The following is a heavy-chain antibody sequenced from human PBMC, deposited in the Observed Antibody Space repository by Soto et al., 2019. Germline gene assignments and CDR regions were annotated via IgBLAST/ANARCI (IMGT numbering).Heavy chain of an antibody. CDR2: ISAYNGNT. Sequence: ASVKVSCKTSGYTFSNYGISWVRQAPGQGLEWMGWISAYNGNTNYAQKLQGRVTMTTDTSTSTAYIELRSLRSDDTAVYYCARAAAAGNGRRMDVWGQGTTVTVSS. J-gene: IGHJ6*02. D-gene: IGHD6-13*01. V-gene: IGHV1-18*01. CDR1: GYTFSNYG. CDR3: ARAAAAGNGRRMDV.